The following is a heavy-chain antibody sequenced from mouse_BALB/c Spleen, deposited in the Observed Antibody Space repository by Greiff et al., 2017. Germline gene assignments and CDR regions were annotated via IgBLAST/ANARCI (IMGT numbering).Heavy chain of an antibody. Sequence: EVQLQQSGTVLARPGASVKMSCKASGYTFTSYWMHWVKQRPGQGLEWIGAIYPGNSDTSYNQKFKGKAKLTAVTSTSTAYMELSSLTNEDSAVYYCTNYGSSYDYAMDYWGQGTSVTVSS. J-gene: IGHJ4*01. CDR2: IYPGNSDT. CDR1: GYTFTSYW. D-gene: IGHD1-1*01. CDR3: TNYGSSYDYAMDY. V-gene: IGHV1-5*01.